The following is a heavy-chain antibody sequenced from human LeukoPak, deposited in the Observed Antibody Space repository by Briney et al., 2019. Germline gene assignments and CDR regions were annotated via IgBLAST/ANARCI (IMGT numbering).Heavy chain of an antibody. V-gene: IGHV1-2*02. J-gene: IGHJ4*02. CDR1: GYTFTNFY. CDR3: ARVYSIRSFDY. D-gene: IGHD2-15*01. Sequence: ASVKVSCKASGYTFTNFYIHWARQPPAQGLEWMGWINPNSGDTNYAQKFQGRVTMTRDTSINTAYMELTRLTSDDTAVYYCARVYSIRSFDYWGQGTLVTVSS. CDR2: INPNSGDT.